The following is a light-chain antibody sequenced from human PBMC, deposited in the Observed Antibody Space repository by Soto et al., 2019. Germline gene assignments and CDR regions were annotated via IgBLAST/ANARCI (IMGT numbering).Light chain of an antibody. V-gene: IGKV1-5*03. J-gene: IGKJ2*01. Sequence: DIQMTQSPSTLSASVGDRVTITCRASQSISSWLAWYQQKPGKAPNLLIYKASTLEGGVPSRLSGSGSGTDFTLTISSLQPDEFATYYCQQYKSYPYTFGQGTKLEIK. CDR1: QSISSW. CDR2: KAS. CDR3: QQYKSYPYT.